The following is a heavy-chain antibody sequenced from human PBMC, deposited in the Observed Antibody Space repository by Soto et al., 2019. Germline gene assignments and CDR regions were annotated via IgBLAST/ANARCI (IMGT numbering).Heavy chain of an antibody. D-gene: IGHD6-19*01. Sequence: ESGPTLVNPTQTLTLTCTFSGFSLSTSGMCVSWIRQPPGKALEWLALIDWDDDKYYSTSLKTRLTISKDTSKNQVVLTMTNMDPVDTATYYCARIRVAGIDLRYYYYGMDVWGQGTTVTVSS. CDR3: ARIRVAGIDLRYYYYGMDV. CDR1: GFSLSTSGMC. J-gene: IGHJ6*02. CDR2: IDWDDDK. V-gene: IGHV2-70*01.